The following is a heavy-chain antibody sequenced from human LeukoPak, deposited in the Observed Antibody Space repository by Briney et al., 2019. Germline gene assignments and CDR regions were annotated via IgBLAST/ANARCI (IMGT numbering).Heavy chain of an antibody. CDR1: GGSFSGYY. V-gene: IGHV4-34*01. CDR2: IHPTEGG. J-gene: IGHJ4*02. CDR3: ARVPAAMEYYFDY. D-gene: IGHD2-2*01. Sequence: PSETLSLTCAVFGGSFSGYYLTWIRQSPGKGLEWVGEIHPTEGGHYNPTLESRVTMSVDTSKNQFSLKLSSVTAADTAVYYCARVPAAMEYYFDYWGQGTLVTVSS.